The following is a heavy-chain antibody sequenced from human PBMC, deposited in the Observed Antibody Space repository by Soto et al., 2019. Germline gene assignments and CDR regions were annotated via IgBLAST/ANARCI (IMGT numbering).Heavy chain of an antibody. V-gene: IGHV3-23*01. J-gene: IGHJ6*02. CDR3: AKDVMPRSPKMDL. D-gene: IGHD2-2*01. Sequence: GGSLRLSCEASGFTFSSYAMTWVRQAPGKGLEWVSLISGSGRSTHDADSVKGRFTISRDNSKHTVYLQMNSLRAEDTAVYYCAKDVMPRSPKMDLWGQGTTVTVSS. CDR1: GFTFSSYA. CDR2: ISGSGRST.